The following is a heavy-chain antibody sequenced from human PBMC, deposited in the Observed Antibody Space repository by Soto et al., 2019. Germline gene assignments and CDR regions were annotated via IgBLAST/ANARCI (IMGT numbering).Heavy chain of an antibody. V-gene: IGHV3-33*01. CDR3: ARDAAELDYDFWSGYLFDY. CDR1: GFTFSSYG. Sequence: GGSLRLSCAASGFTFSSYGMHWVRQAPGKGLEWVAVIWYDGSNKYYADSVKGRFTISRDNSKNTLYLQMNSLRAEDTAVYYCARDAAELDYDFWSGYLFDYCGQGTLVTVSA. D-gene: IGHD3-3*01. J-gene: IGHJ4*02. CDR2: IWYDGSNK.